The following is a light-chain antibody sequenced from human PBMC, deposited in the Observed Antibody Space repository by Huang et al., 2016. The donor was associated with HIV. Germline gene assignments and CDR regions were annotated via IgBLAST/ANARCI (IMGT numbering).Light chain of an antibody. V-gene: IGKV3-20*01. CDR3: HQYGSPPFT. Sequence: EIVLTQSPGTLSLSPGERATPACRASQSISSSSLAWYLQKPGQAPTLLIHGASTRATDIPDRFSGSGSGTDFTLTISRLEPEDFAVYYCHQYGSPPFTFGPGTKVDIK. J-gene: IGKJ3*01. CDR2: GAS. CDR1: QSISSSS.